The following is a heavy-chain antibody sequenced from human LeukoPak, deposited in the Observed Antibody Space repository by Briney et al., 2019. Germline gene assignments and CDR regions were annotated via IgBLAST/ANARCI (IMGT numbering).Heavy chain of an antibody. CDR2: ISPSGST. V-gene: IGHV4-61*02. Sequence: SQTLSLTRTVSGGSINGGNYYWTWLRQPAGKGLEWIGRISPSGSTNHNPSLTSRVTISVDTSKNQFSLNLSSVTAADTAVYYCARDSSTSCYEYWGQGTLVTVSS. D-gene: IGHD2-2*01. CDR3: ARDSSTSCYEY. CDR1: GGSINGGNYY. J-gene: IGHJ4*02.